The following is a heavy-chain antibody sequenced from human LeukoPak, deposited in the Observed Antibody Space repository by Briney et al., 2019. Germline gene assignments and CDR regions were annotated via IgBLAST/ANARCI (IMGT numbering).Heavy chain of an antibody. CDR2: INPNSGGT. CDR3: ARDRGVVRGVIPYYFDY. V-gene: IGHV1-2*02. D-gene: IGHD3-10*01. CDR1: GYIFTGYY. J-gene: IGHJ4*02. Sequence: ASVKVSCKASGYIFTGYYMHWVRQAPGQGLEWMGWINPNSGGTNYAQKFQGRVTMTRDTSISTAYMELSRLRSDDTAVYYCARDRGVVRGVIPYYFDYWGQGTLVTVSS.